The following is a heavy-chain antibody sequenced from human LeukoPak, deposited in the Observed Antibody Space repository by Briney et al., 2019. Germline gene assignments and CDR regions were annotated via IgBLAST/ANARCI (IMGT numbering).Heavy chain of an antibody. CDR3: ARGNDYEGHFGAFDI. V-gene: IGHV1-18*01. Sequence: ASVKVSCKASGYTFTSYGISWVRQAPGQGLEWMGWISAYNGNTNYAQKLQGRVTMTTDTSTSTAYMELRSLRSDDTAVYYCARGNDYEGHFGAFDIWGQGTMVTVSS. J-gene: IGHJ3*02. CDR2: ISAYNGNT. CDR1: GYTFTSYG. D-gene: IGHD4/OR15-4a*01.